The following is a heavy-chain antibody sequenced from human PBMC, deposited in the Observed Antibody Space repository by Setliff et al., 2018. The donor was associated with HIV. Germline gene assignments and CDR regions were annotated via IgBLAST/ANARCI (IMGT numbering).Heavy chain of an antibody. V-gene: IGHV4-34*01. CDR2: IYYSGST. J-gene: IGHJ5*02. CDR3: ASRVYYYDSSGYLREEGFDP. Sequence: SETLSLTCAVYGGPLSGHYWSWIRQPPGKGLEWIGSIYYSGSTYYSPSLNSRVTISVDTSKNQFSLKLSSVTAADAAVYYCASRVYYYDSSGYLREEGFDPWGQGTLVTVSS. CDR1: GGPLSGHY. D-gene: IGHD3-22*01.